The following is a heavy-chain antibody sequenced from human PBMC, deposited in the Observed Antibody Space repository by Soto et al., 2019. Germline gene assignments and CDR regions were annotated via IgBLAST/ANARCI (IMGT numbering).Heavy chain of an antibody. J-gene: IGHJ4*02. CDR2: ISGSGGST. CDR1: GFTFSSYA. CDR3: AEDIVGARRGSD. Sequence: PGWSLRLSCAASGFTFSSYAMSWVRQAPGKGLEWVSAISGSGGSTYYADSVKGRFTISRDNSKNTLYLQMNSLRAEDTAVYYCAEDIVGARRGSDWGQGTLVTVYS. V-gene: IGHV3-23*01. D-gene: IGHD1-26*01.